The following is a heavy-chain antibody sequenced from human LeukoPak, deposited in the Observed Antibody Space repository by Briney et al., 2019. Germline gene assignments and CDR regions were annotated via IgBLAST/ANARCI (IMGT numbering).Heavy chain of an antibody. D-gene: IGHD5-18*01. CDR2: ISGSGGST. J-gene: IGHJ4*02. CDR3: AKVLGRGYSYGYAY. CDR1: GFTFSSYA. V-gene: IGHV3-23*01. Sequence: GGSLRLSCAASGFTFSSYAMSWVRQAPGKGLEWVSAISGSGGSTYYADSVKGRFTISRDNSKNTLYLQMNSLRAEDTAVYYCAKVLGRGYSYGYAYWGQGTLVTVSS.